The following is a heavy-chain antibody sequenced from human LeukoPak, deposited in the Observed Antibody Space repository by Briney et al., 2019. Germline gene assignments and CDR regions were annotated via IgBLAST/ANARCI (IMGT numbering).Heavy chain of an antibody. D-gene: IGHD3-22*01. J-gene: IGHJ4*02. CDR1: GFTFSSYG. CDR2: IWYDGSNK. CDR3: ARGGDSSYYGDY. V-gene: IGHV3-33*01. Sequence: GGSLRLSCAAPGFTFSSYGMHWVRQAPGKGLEWVAVIWYDGSNKYYADSVKGRFTISRDNSKNTLYLQMNSLRAEDTAVYYCARGGDSSYYGDYWGQGTLVTVSS.